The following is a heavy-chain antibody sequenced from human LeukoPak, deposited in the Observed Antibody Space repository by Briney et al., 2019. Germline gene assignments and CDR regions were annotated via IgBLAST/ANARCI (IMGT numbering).Heavy chain of an antibody. V-gene: IGHV4-59*01. CDR3: ARANDRSGYFGGRFDS. CDR2: ISYSGGT. D-gene: IGHD3-22*01. Sequence: SETLSLTCTVSGGPISTYYWSWIRQPPGKRLEWIGYISYSGGTNYNPSLKSRVTISVDTSKNQFSLKLTSVTAADTALYYCARANDRSGYFGGRFDSWGQGTLVTVSS. J-gene: IGHJ5*01. CDR1: GGPISTYY.